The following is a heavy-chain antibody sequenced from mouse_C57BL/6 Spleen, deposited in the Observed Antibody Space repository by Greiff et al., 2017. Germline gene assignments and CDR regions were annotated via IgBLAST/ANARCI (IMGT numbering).Heavy chain of an antibody. CDR3: ARSPSTVVAPYAMDY. CDR2: IDPSDSET. Sequence: VQLQQPGAELVRPGSSVKLSCKASGYTFTSYWMHWVKQRPIQGLEWIGNIDPSDSETHYNQKFQDKATLTVDKSSSTAYMQLSSLTSEDSAVYYCARSPSTVVAPYAMDYWGQGTSVTVSS. D-gene: IGHD1-1*01. CDR1: GYTFTSYW. J-gene: IGHJ4*01. V-gene: IGHV1-52*01.